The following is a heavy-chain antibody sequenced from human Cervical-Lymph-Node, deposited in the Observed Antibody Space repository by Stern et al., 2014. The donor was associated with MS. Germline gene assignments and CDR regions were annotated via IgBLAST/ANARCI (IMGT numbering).Heavy chain of an antibody. D-gene: IGHD2-2*01. J-gene: IGHJ6*02. V-gene: IGHV2-70*01. CDR3: ARIPIVVVPAAMRYYYYYGMDV. Sequence: VTLKESGPALVKPTQPLTLTCTFSGFSISTSGMCVSWIRHPQGKALERXALIDWRADKYYSTSLKTRLTISKDTSKNQVVLTMTNMDPVDTATYYCARIPIVVVPAAMRYYYYYGMDVWGQGTTVTVSS. CDR1: GFSISTSGMC. CDR2: IDWRADK.